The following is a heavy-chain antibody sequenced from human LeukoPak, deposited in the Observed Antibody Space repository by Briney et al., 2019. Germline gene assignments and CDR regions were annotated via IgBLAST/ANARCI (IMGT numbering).Heavy chain of an antibody. CDR1: GYTFTGYY. CDR3: ARASRNYCSGGSCFFDFDY. Sequence: GASVKVSCKASGYTFTGYYMHWVRQAPGQGLEWMGWINPNSGGTNYAQKFQGRVTMTRDTSISTAYMELSRLRSDDTAVYYCARASRNYCSGGSCFFDFDYWGQGTLVTVSS. CDR2: INPNSGGT. J-gene: IGHJ4*02. D-gene: IGHD2-15*01. V-gene: IGHV1-2*02.